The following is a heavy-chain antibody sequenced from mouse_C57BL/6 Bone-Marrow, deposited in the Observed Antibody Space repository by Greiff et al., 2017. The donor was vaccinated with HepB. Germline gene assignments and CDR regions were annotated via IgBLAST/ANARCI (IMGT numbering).Heavy chain of an antibody. CDR1: GYTFTDYY. CDR2: IFPGSGST. Sequence: AQLQESGPELVKPGASVKISCKASGYTFTDYYINWVKQRPGQGLEWIGWIFPGSGSTYYNEKFKGKATLTVDKSSSTAYMLLSSLTSEDSAVYFCAREGAITTVVAVDYWGQGTTLTVSS. J-gene: IGHJ2*01. D-gene: IGHD1-1*01. V-gene: IGHV1-75*01. CDR3: AREGAITTVVAVDY.